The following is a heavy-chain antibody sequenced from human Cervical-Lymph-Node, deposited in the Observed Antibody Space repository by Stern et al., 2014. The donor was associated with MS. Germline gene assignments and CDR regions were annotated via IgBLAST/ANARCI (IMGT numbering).Heavy chain of an antibody. V-gene: IGHV1-18*01. D-gene: IGHD6-13*01. CDR1: GYTFTSFG. CDR3: ARDGTSSWPHYFDY. Sequence: QVQLVQSGAAVAKPGASVKVSCKASGYTFTSFGLSWVRQAPGQGLEWMGWISGYDGHTNYAEKVQARVTMTTDTSTSIAYLELRSLRSDDTALYYCARDGTSSWPHYFDYWGQGTLVTVSS. J-gene: IGHJ4*02. CDR2: ISGYDGHT.